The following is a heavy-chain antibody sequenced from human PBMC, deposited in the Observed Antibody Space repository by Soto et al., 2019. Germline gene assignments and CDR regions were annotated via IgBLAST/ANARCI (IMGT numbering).Heavy chain of an antibody. Sequence: PGGSLRLSCAASEFTFRNYNMDWVRQAPGKGLEWVSYISANSKTIYYADSVKGRFTISRDNAKNSLYLQMNSLIGDDTAVYYCATDTGGGYGMDVWGQGTTVTVSS. CDR1: EFTFRNYN. D-gene: IGHD7-27*01. CDR3: ATDTGGGYGMDV. J-gene: IGHJ6*02. V-gene: IGHV3-48*01. CDR2: ISANSKTI.